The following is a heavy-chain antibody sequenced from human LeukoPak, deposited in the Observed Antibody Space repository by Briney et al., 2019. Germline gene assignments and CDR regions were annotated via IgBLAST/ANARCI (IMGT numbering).Heavy chain of an antibody. CDR3: AREACPYRLCYYDSSGYSLNYYFDY. CDR1: GFTFSSYA. Sequence: PGGSLRLSCAASGFTFSSYAMHWVRQAPGKGLEWVAVISYDGSNKYYADSVKGRSTISRDNSKNTLYLQMNSLRAEDTAVYYCAREACPYRLCYYDSSGYSLNYYFDYWGQGTLVTVSS. V-gene: IGHV3-30-3*01. CDR2: ISYDGSNK. D-gene: IGHD3-22*01. J-gene: IGHJ4*02.